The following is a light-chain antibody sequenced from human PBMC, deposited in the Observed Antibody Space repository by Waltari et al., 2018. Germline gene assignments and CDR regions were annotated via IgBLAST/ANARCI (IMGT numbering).Light chain of an antibody. J-gene: IGLJ3*02. Sequence: QSVLTQPPSASGTPGQRVTIACSGGSSNIESNTVNWYQQLPGTAPKLLIYRNNQRPSGVPDRFSGSKSGTSASLGISGLQSEDEAEYYCAAWDDRLNGPVFGGGTKLTVL. CDR3: AAWDDRLNGPV. CDR2: RNN. V-gene: IGLV1-44*01. CDR1: SSNIESNT.